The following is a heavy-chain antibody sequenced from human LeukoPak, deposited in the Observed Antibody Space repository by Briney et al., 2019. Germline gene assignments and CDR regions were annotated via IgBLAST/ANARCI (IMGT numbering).Heavy chain of an antibody. J-gene: IGHJ5*02. V-gene: IGHV1-2*02. D-gene: IGHD3-22*01. CDR1: GYTSTGYY. Sequence: GASVKVSCKASGYTSTGYYMHWVRQAPGQGLEWMGWINPNSGGTNYAQKFQGRVTMTRDTSISTAYMELSRLRSDDTAVYYCARVSPVGYYDSSGYYYNVYNWFDPWGQGTLVTVSS. CDR3: ARVSPVGYYDSSGYYYNVYNWFDP. CDR2: INPNSGGT.